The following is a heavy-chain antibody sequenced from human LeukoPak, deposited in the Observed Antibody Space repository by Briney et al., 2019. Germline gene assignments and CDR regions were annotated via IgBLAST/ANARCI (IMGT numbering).Heavy chain of an antibody. CDR1: GFTFSTYS. J-gene: IGHJ4*02. CDR3: ARDMFTNTWYVLDY. D-gene: IGHD6-13*01. V-gene: IGHV3-48*02. CDR2: ISTSSDTI. Sequence: GGSLRLSCAASGFTFSTYSMNWVGHAPGKGLEWISYISTSSDTIYYADSVKGRFTISRDNVKNSLYLQMNSLRDEDTAVYYCARDMFTNTWYVLDYWGQGTLVTVSS.